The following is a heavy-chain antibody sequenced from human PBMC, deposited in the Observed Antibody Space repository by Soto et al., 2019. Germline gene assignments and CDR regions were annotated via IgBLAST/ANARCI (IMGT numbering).Heavy chain of an antibody. V-gene: IGHV1-69*08. D-gene: IGHD3-10*01. CDR3: AREPNYGSGSYRIDY. J-gene: IGHJ4*02. Sequence: QVQLVQSGAEVQKPGSSAKVSCKASGGTFSSYTISWVRQAPGQGLEWMGRIIPILDIANYAQKFQGRVTITADRSTSTAYMDLSSLRSEDTAVYYCAREPNYGSGSYRIDYWGQGTLVTVSS. CDR1: GGTFSSYT. CDR2: IIPILDIA.